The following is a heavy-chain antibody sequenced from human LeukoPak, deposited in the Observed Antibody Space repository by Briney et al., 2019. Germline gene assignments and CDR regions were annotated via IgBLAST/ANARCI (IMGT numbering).Heavy chain of an antibody. V-gene: IGHV3-21*01. CDR1: GFTFSSYS. Sequence: GGSLRLSCAASGFTFSSYSMNWVRQAPGKGLEWVSSISSSSRYIYYGDSVKGRFTISRDNSKNTLYLQMNSLRAEDTAVYYCARGGLTIFGVVIHFDYWGQGTLVTVSS. D-gene: IGHD3-3*01. CDR2: ISSSSRYI. J-gene: IGHJ4*02. CDR3: ARGGLTIFGVVIHFDY.